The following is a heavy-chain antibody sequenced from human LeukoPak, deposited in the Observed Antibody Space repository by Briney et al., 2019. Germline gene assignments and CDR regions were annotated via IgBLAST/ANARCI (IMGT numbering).Heavy chain of an antibody. CDR1: GFTFSSYA. CDR3: ATINPVVPAARVY. D-gene: IGHD2-2*01. CDR2: ISGSGGST. V-gene: IGHV3-23*01. Sequence: GGSLRLSCAASGFTFSSYAMSWVRQAPGKGLEWVSAISGSGGSTHYADSVKGRFTISRDNSKNTLYLQMNSLRAEDTAVYYCATINPVVPAARVYWGQGTLVTVSS. J-gene: IGHJ4*02.